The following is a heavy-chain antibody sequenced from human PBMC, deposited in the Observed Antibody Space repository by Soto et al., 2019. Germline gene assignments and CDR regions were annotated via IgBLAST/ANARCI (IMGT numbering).Heavy chain of an antibody. CDR2: IYYSGST. CDR1: GGSISSGDYY. CDR3: AREGYDFWSGYKTSPSYGMDV. V-gene: IGHV4-30-4*01. Sequence: QVQLQESGPGLVKPSQTLSLTCTVSGGSISSGDYYWSWIRQPPGKGLEWIGYIYYSGSTYYNPSLKSRVTISVDTSKNQFSLKLSSVTAADTAVYYCAREGYDFWSGYKTSPSYGMDVWGQGTTVTVSS. J-gene: IGHJ6*02. D-gene: IGHD3-3*01.